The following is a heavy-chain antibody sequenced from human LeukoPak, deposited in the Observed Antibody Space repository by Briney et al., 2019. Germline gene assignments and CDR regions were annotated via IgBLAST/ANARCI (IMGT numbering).Heavy chain of an antibody. J-gene: IGHJ4*02. V-gene: IGHV3-21*01. D-gene: IGHD3-22*01. CDR1: GFTFRSNN. CDR2: ISSSNSYI. CDR3: ARRAYDYYDSSGYYLFDY. Sequence: TLRPYRATPGFTFRSNNMNWVRQAPGKKLEWVSSISSSNSYIYYADSVKGRFTISRDNAKNSLYLQMNSLRAEDTAVYYCARRAYDYYDSSGYYLFDYWGQGTLVTVSS.